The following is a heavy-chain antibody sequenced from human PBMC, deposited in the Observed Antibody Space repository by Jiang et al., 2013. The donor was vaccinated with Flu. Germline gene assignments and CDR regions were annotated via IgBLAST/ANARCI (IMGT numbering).Heavy chain of an antibody. V-gene: IGHV4-4*06. CDR3: AREEGSGSYQGPYYYGMDV. D-gene: IGHD3-10*01. Sequence: KSRVTMSVDTSKNQFSLKLSSVTAADTAVYYCAREEGSGSYQGPYYYGMDVWGQGTTVTVSS. J-gene: IGHJ6*02.